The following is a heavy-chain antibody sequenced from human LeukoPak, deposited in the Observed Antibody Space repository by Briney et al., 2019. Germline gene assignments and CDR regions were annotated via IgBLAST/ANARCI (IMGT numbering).Heavy chain of an antibody. CDR1: GGSISSYY. CDR2: IYTSGST. D-gene: IGHD3-22*01. V-gene: IGHV4-4*07. CDR3: ARVPLSMIVVVTRQI. J-gene: IGHJ3*02. Sequence: SETLSLTCTVSGGSISSYYWSWIRQPAGKGLEWIGRIYTSGSTNYNPSLKSRVTMSVDTSKNQFSLKLSSVTAADTAVYYCARVPLSMIVVVTRQIWGQGTMVTVSS.